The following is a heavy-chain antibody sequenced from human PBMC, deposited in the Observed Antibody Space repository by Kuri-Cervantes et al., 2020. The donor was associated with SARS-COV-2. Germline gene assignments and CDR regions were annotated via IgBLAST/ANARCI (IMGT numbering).Heavy chain of an antibody. CDR1: GGSFTGYY. Sequence: SETLSPTCAVYGGSFTGYYWSWIRQLPGKGLEWIGEINHSGSTNYNPSLKSRVTISVDTSKNQFSLKLSSVTAAGTAVYYCARISQQLDAAPFDFWGQGTLVTVSS. J-gene: IGHJ4*02. D-gene: IGHD6-13*01. CDR2: INHSGST. V-gene: IGHV4-34*01. CDR3: ARISQQLDAAPFDF.